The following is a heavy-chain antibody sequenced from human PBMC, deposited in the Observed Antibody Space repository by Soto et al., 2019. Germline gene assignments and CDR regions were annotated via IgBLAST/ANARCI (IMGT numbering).Heavy chain of an antibody. CDR3: PRDGDDSSGYF. Sequence: QVQLQESGPGLVKPSETLSLTCTVSGGSVSSGSYYWSWIRQPPGKGLEWIGYIYYSGSTNYNPSLKRRVPISVDTSKNQFSLKLSSVTAADTAVYYCPRDGDDSSGYFWGQGTLVTVSS. J-gene: IGHJ4*02. D-gene: IGHD3-22*01. CDR1: GGSVSSGSYY. V-gene: IGHV4-61*01. CDR2: IYYSGST.